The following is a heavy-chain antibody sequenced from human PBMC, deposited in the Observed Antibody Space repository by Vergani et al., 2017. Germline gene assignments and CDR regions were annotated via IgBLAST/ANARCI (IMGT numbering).Heavy chain of an antibody. J-gene: IGHJ4*02. V-gene: IGHV4-34*01. CDR3: ARSSIVGATVTDY. CDR2: INHSGST. CDR1: GGSFSGYY. Sequence: QVQLQQWGAGLLKPSETLSLTCAVYGGSFSGYYWTWIRQPPGKGLEWIGEINHSGSTNYNPSLKSRVTISVDTSKNQFSLKLSSVTAADTAVYYCARSSIVGATVTDYWGQGTLVTVSS. D-gene: IGHD1-26*01.